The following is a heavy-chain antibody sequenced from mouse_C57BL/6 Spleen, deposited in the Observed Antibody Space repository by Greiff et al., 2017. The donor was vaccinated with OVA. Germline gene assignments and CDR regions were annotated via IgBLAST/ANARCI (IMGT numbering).Heavy chain of an antibody. CDR2: ISYDGSN. CDR3: ARDRGNYWYFDV. D-gene: IGHD1-1*02. Sequence: EVKLEESGPGLVKPSQSLSLTCSVTGYSITSGYYWNWIRQFPGNKLEWMGYISYDGSNNYNPSLKNRISITRDTSKNQFFLKLNSVTTEDTATYYCARDRGNYWYFDVWGTGTTVTVSS. V-gene: IGHV3-6*01. J-gene: IGHJ1*03. CDR1: GYSITSGYY.